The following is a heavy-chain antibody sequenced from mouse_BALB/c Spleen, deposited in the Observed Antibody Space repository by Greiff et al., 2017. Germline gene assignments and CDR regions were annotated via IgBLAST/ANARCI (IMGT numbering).Heavy chain of an antibody. CDR3: ARLGWLEYFDV. V-gene: IGHV2-4-1*01. CDR2: IWSGGST. Sequence: QVQLQQSGPGLVQPSQCLSISCTVSGFSLTSYGVHWVRQSPGKGLEWLGGIWSGGSTDYNAAFISRLSISKDNSKSKVFFKMNSLQADDTAIYYCARLGWLEYFDVWGAGTTVTVSS. J-gene: IGHJ1*01. D-gene: IGHD2-3*01. CDR1: GFSLTSYG.